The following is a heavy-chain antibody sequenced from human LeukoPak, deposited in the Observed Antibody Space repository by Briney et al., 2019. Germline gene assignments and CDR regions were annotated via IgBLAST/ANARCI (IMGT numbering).Heavy chain of an antibody. D-gene: IGHD6-19*01. Sequence: PGGSLRLSCTASGFTSGFTFSSYYMAWVRQAPGKGLEWVANIKQDGSEKYYGGSVKGRFTISRDNARNSLYLQLESLRVEDTAVYYCARDPRGYSSGWGTDLGYWGQGTLVTVSS. CDR2: IKQDGSEK. J-gene: IGHJ4*02. CDR1: GFTSGFTFSSYY. CDR3: ARDPRGYSSGWGTDLGY. V-gene: IGHV3-7*01.